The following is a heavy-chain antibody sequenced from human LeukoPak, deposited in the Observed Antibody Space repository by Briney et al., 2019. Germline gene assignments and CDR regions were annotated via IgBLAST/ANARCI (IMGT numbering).Heavy chain of an antibody. CDR3: ARGRSGLAAAGTYDY. CDR1: GYTLTSSD. Sequence: ASVKVSCKASGYTLTSSDINWVRQAAGQGLEWMGWINPNSGRTGYAQKFQGRVTMTANTSISTAYMELSSLRFEDTAVYYCARGRSGLAAAGTYDYWGQGTLITVSS. J-gene: IGHJ4*02. V-gene: IGHV1-8*01. D-gene: IGHD6-13*01. CDR2: INPNSGRT.